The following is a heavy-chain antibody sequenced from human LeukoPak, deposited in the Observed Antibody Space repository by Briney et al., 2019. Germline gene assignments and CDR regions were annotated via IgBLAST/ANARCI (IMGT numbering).Heavy chain of an antibody. D-gene: IGHD4-17*01. Sequence: GGSLRLSCAASGFTFSNYWMHWVRQVPGKGLVWVSRINDDGSATFYADSVKGRFTISRDNAKNSLYLQMNSLRAEDTAVYYCARLYRDVTTFDYWGQGTLVTVSS. CDR1: GFTFSNYW. CDR3: ARLYRDVTTFDY. J-gene: IGHJ4*02. V-gene: IGHV3-74*01. CDR2: INDDGSAT.